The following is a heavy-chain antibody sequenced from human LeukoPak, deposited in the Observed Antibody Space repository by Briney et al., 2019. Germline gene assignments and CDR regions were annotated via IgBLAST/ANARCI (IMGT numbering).Heavy chain of an antibody. Sequence: SETLSLTCAVYGGSFSGYYWSWIRQPPGKGLEWIGEINHSGSTNYNPSLKSRVTISVDTSKNQFSLKLSSVTAADTAVYYCARGLGLLWFGEFPTFDYWGQGTLVTVSS. D-gene: IGHD3-10*01. J-gene: IGHJ4*02. CDR3: ARGLGLLWFGEFPTFDY. CDR2: INHSGST. V-gene: IGHV4-34*01. CDR1: GGSFSGYY.